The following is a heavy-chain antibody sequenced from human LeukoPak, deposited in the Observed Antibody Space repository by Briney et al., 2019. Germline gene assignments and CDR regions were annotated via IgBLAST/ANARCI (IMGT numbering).Heavy chain of an antibody. V-gene: IGHV3-53*04. Sequence: PGGSLRLSCVASGFSFSNYWMYWGRQAPGKGLEWVSVIYSGGSTYYADSVKGRFTISRHNSKNTLYLQMNSLRAEDTAVYYCGGHRSWGQGTLVTVSS. D-gene: IGHD2-21*01. CDR1: GFSFSNYW. CDR2: IYSGGST. CDR3: GGHRS. J-gene: IGHJ4*02.